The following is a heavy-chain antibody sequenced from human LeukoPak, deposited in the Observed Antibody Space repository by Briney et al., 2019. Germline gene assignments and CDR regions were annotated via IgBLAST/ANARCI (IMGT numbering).Heavy chain of an antibody. CDR2: ISYSGST. Sequence: SETLSLTCTVSGGSISIQHWRWIRQPPGKGLEWIGLISYSGSTYYNPSLESRVTISREPSRNQFSLRMSSVDATDTAVYYCTRDRNGGEYYYLEVWGKGTTVTVSS. CDR3: TRDRNGGEYYYLEV. CDR1: GGSISIQH. V-gene: IGHV4-59*11. D-gene: IGHD3-16*01. J-gene: IGHJ6*03.